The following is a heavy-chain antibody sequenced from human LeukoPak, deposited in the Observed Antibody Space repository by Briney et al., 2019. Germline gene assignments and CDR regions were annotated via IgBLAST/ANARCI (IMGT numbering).Heavy chain of an antibody. V-gene: IGHV1-24*01. CDR3: ATSREYQLLLDY. CDR2: FDPEDGET. Sequence: ASVKVSCEVSGYTLTELSMHWVRQAPGKGLEWMGGFDPEDGETIYAQKFQGRVTMTEDTSTDTAYMELSSLRSEDTAVYYCATSREYQLLLDYWGQGTLVTVSS. J-gene: IGHJ4*02. CDR1: GYTLTELS. D-gene: IGHD2-2*01.